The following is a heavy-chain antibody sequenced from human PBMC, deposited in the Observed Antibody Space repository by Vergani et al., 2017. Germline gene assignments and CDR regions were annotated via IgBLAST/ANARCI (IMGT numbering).Heavy chain of an antibody. CDR3: TGGTHSWQRADY. CDR2: IHYTGST. Sequence: QVQLQESGPGLVKPSETLSLTCTVSGDSISAYYWSWIRQPPGKGLEWIGYIHYTGSTNYNPSLKSRVTISLDTSKNQFSLRLSSVTAADTAVYYCTGGTHSWQRADYWGQGTLVTVSS. CDR1: GDSISAYY. V-gene: IGHV4-59*01. J-gene: IGHJ4*02. D-gene: IGHD6-13*01.